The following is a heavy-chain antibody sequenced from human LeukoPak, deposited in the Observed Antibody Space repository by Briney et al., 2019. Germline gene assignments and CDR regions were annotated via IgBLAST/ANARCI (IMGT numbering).Heavy chain of an antibody. CDR2: INNSGST. CDR1: GGSFSGYY. J-gene: IGHJ4*02. Sequence: TSETLSLTCGVYGGSFSGYYWSWIRQPPGKGLEWIGEINNSGSTNYNPSLKSRVTISVDTSKNRFSLKLSTVTAADTAVYYCARRPTGDPKFDYWGQGTLVTVSS. V-gene: IGHV4-34*01. D-gene: IGHD7-27*01. CDR3: ARRPTGDPKFDY.